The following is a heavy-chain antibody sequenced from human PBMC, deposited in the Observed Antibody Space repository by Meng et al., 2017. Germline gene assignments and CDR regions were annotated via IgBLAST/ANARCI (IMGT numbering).Heavy chain of an antibody. CDR1: GGTFSSYT. CDR3: VKIEYYYDSSGHPLY. D-gene: IGHD3-22*01. Sequence: QVQLVHSGAEVKKPGSSVKVSCKASGGTFSSYTISWVRQAPGQGLEWMGRIIPILGIANYAQKFQGRVTITADKSTSTAYMELSSLRAEDTAVYYCVKIEYYYDSSGHPLYWGQGTLVTVSS. CDR2: IIPILGIA. J-gene: IGHJ4*02. V-gene: IGHV1-69*02.